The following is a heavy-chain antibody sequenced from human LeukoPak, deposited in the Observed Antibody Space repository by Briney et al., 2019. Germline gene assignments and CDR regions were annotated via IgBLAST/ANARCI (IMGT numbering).Heavy chain of an antibody. D-gene: IGHD5-18*01. Sequence: GASVKVSCNVSGYTLTELSLHWVRQAPGKGLEWMGGFEPEDGGRLYAQNFQGGVTTTEDTSTDTAYMELSSLSSEDTAVYYCTAGRRYSLFDYWGQGTLVIVSS. CDR2: FEPEDGGR. CDR3: TAGRRYSLFDY. CDR1: GYTLTELS. J-gene: IGHJ4*02. V-gene: IGHV1-24*01.